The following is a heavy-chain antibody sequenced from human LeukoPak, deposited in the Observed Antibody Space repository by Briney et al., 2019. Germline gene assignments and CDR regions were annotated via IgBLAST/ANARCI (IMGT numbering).Heavy chain of an antibody. CDR3: AREMYSSSPGGWFDP. D-gene: IGHD6-6*01. V-gene: IGHV3-48*03. CDR1: GFTFSSYE. Sequence: GGSLRLSCAASGFTFSSYEMNWVRQAPGKGLEWVSYISSSGSTIYYADSVKGRFTISRDNAKNSLYLQMNSLRAEDTAVYYCAREMYSSSPGGWFDPWGQGTLVTVSS. CDR2: ISSSGSTI. J-gene: IGHJ5*02.